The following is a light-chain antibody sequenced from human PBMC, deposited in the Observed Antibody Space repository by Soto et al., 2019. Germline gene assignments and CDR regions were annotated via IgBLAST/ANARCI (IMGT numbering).Light chain of an antibody. CDR2: AAS. J-gene: IGKJ1*01. CDR3: QQSYSSPPK. Sequence: DIQMTQSPSSLSASVGDRVTITCRASQSISSYLNWYQQTPGKAPKLLIFAASSLQSGVPSRFSGSRSGPDFTLTISSLQPEAFATYYCQQSYSSPPKFGQGTKVDIK. CDR1: QSISSY. V-gene: IGKV1-39*01.